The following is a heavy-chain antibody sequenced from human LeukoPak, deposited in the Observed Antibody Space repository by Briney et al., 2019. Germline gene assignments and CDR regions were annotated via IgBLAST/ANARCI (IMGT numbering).Heavy chain of an antibody. Sequence: GGSLRLSCAASGFTFNSYWMSWVRQAPGKGLEWVAIIKQDGSEKYYVDSLRGQFTISRDNAKNSVYLQMNSLRAEDTAVYYCARASSVVRGLIYYGMDVWGRGTTVTVSS. D-gene: IGHD3-10*01. CDR3: ARASSVVRGLIYYGMDV. CDR2: IKQDGSEK. J-gene: IGHJ6*02. CDR1: GFTFNSYW. V-gene: IGHV3-7*01.